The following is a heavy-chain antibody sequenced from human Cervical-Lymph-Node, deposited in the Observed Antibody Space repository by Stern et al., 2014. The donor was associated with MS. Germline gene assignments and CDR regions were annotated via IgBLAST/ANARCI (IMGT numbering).Heavy chain of an antibody. J-gene: IGHJ4*02. CDR2: IRSSSSYI. CDR1: GFTFSSYS. D-gene: IGHD2-2*01. Sequence: EVQLVESGGGLVKPGGSLRLSCAASGFTFSSYSMNWVRQAPGKGLEWVSSIRSSSSYIYYADSVKGRFTISRDNAKNSLYLQMNSLRAEDTAVYYCARDRCSSTSCYGSIDYWGQGTLVTVSS. V-gene: IGHV3-21*01. CDR3: ARDRCSSTSCYGSIDY.